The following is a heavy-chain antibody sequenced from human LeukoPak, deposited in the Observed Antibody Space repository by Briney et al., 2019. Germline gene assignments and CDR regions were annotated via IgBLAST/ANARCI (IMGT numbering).Heavy chain of an antibody. D-gene: IGHD2-15*01. J-gene: IGHJ5*02. CDR3: ARGVVVAATHFGWFDP. V-gene: IGHV4-59*01. CDR1: GGSISSYY. Sequence: KPSETLSLTCTVSGGSISSYYWSWIRQPPGKGLEWIGYIYYSGSPNYNPSLKSRVTISVDTSKNQFSLKLSSVTAADTAVYYCARGVVVAATHFGWFDPWGQGTLVTVSS. CDR2: IYYSGSP.